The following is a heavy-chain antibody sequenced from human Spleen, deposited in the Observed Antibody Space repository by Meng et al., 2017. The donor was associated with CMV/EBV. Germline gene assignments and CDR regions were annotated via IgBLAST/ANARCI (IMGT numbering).Heavy chain of an antibody. J-gene: IGHJ4*02. V-gene: IGHV3-23*01. CDR1: GVTFSSYA. D-gene: IGHD1-7*01. CDR2: ISAAGDST. CDR3: AKDGGTPYFDY. Sequence: SCAASGVTFSSYAMTWVRQAPGKGLEWVSTISAAGDSTYYADSVKGRFTISRDNSKNTLYLQMNPLRAEDTAVYFCAKDGGTPYFDYWGQGTLVTVSS.